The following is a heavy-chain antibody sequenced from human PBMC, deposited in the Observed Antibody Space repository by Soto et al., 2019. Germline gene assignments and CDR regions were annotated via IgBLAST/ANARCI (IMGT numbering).Heavy chain of an antibody. Sequence: ASVKVSCKASGYTFTSYGISWVRQAPGQGLEWMGWISAYNGNTNYAQKLQGRVTMTTDTSTSTAYMELRSLRSDDTAVYYCARLGRVQTSGWCGYWGQGTLVTVSS. CDR1: GYTFTSYG. D-gene: IGHD6-19*01. J-gene: IGHJ4*02. CDR3: ARLGRVQTSGWCGY. CDR2: ISAYNGNT. V-gene: IGHV1-18*01.